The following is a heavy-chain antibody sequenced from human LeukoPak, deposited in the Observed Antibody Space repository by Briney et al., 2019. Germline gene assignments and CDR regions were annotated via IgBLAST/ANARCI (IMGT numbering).Heavy chain of an antibody. D-gene: IGHD2/OR15-2a*01. CDR1: GGSISSYY. J-gene: IGHJ4*02. V-gene: IGHV4-59*01. CDR3: ARHRVYLLPFDY. CDR2: IYHSGST. Sequence: PSETLSLTCTVSGGSISSYYWSWIRQPPGKGLEWIGHIYHSGSTNYNPSLKSRVTISVDTSKNQFSLKLSSVTAADAAVYYCARHRVYLLPFDYWGQGTLVTVSS.